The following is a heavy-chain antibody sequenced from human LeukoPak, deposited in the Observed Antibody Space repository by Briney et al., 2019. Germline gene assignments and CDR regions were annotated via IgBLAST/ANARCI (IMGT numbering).Heavy chain of an antibody. Sequence: ASVKVSCKASGYTFTSYDINWVRQATGQGLEWMGWMNPNGGNTGYAQKFQGRVAITRNTSISTAYMELRSLRSDDTAVYYCARDLVRYYYDSSGYPDYWGQGTLVTVSS. CDR3: ARDLVRYYYDSSGYPDY. J-gene: IGHJ4*02. V-gene: IGHV1-8*03. D-gene: IGHD3-22*01. CDR2: MNPNGGNT. CDR1: GYTFTSYD.